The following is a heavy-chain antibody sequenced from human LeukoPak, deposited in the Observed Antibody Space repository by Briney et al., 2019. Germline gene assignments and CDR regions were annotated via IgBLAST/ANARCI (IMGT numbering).Heavy chain of an antibody. J-gene: IGHJ6*02. CDR3: ARHFTGPGTYTPYFGMDV. D-gene: IGHD3-16*01. V-gene: IGHV4-59*08. Sequence: DPSETLSLTCTVSGGSIRSYYCNWIRQPPGKGLEWVGYVYYSGSTSYNPSLKSRVTISVDASKNQFSLKLSSVTAADTAVYYCARHFTGPGTYTPYFGMDVWGQGTTVTVSS. CDR2: VYYSGST. CDR1: GGSIRSYY.